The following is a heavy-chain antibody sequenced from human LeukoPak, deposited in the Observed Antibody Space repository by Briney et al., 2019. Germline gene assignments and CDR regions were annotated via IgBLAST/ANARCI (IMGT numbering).Heavy chain of an antibody. CDR2: VTGGDST. D-gene: IGHD3-22*01. CDR3: ARAYYYDSSGLA. V-gene: IGHV3-23*01. J-gene: IGHJ3*01. CDR1: GFSFSSYA. Sequence: GSLRLSCAASGFSFSSYAMNWVRQAPGKGLEWVSGVTGGDSTYYADSVKGRFTISRDNSKNSPDLQMNSLRAEDTAVYYCARAYYYDSSGLAWGQGTMVTVSS.